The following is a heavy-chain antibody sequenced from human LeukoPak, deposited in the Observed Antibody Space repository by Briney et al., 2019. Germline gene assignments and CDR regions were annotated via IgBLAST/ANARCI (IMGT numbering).Heavy chain of an antibody. CDR3: AREMATTTD. Sequence: GGSLRLSCAASGFTFSSYAMSWVRQAPGKGLEWVSVIYSGGSTYYADSVKGRFTISRDNSKNTLYLQMNSLRAEDTAVYYCAREMATTTDWGQGTLVTVSS. V-gene: IGHV3-53*01. J-gene: IGHJ4*02. CDR2: IYSGGST. D-gene: IGHD5-24*01. CDR1: GFTFSSYA.